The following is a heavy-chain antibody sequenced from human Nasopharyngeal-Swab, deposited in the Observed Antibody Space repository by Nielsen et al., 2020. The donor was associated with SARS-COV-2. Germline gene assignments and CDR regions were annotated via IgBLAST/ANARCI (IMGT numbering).Heavy chain of an antibody. CDR2: ISSSSSYI. V-gene: IGHV3-21*01. CDR3: ARPSTDFWSGNGAFDI. J-gene: IGHJ3*02. Sequence: WIRQPPGKRLEWVSSISSSSSYIYYADSVKGRFTICRDNAKNSLYLQMNSLRAEDTAVYYCARPSTDFWSGNGAFDIWGQGTMVTVSS. D-gene: IGHD3-3*01.